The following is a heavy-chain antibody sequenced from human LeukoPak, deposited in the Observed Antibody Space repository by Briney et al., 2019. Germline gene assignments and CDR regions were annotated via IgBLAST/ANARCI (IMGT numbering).Heavy chain of an antibody. V-gene: IGHV4-39*07. Sequence: PSETLSLTCTVSGGSLSSSSYYWGWIRQPPGKGLEWIGSIYYSGSTYYNPSLKSRVTISVDTSKNQFSLKLSSVTAADTAVYYCVRSFRYNWFDPWGQGTLVTVSS. CDR2: IYYSGST. D-gene: IGHD3-10*01. CDR1: GGSLSSSSYY. J-gene: IGHJ5*02. CDR3: VRSFRYNWFDP.